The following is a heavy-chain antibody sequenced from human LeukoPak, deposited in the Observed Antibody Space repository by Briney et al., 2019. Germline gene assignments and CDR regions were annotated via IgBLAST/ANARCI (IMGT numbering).Heavy chain of an antibody. J-gene: IGHJ4*02. CDR3: ARSATMTTVTTMGY. CDR2: ISAYNGNT. CDR1: GYTFTSYG. D-gene: IGHD4-17*01. Sequence: ASVKVSCKAPGYTFTSYGISWVRQAPGQGLEWMGWISAYNGNTNYAQKLQGRVTMTTDTSTSTAYMELRSLRSDDTAVYYCARSATMTTVTTMGYWGQGTLVTVSS. V-gene: IGHV1-18*01.